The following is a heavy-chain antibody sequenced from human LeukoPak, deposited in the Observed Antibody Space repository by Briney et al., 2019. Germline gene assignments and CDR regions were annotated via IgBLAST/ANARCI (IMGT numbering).Heavy chain of an antibody. CDR2: IYTSGST. J-gene: IGHJ4*02. CDR1: GGSISSYY. CDR3: AIVSGYSGSFEFDG. V-gene: IGHV4-4*07. Sequence: SETLSLTCTVSGGSISSYYWSWIRQPAGKGLEWIGRIYTSGSTNYNPSLKSRVTMSVDTSKIQFSLKLSSVTAADTAVYYCAIVSGYSGSFEFDGWGQRTLVTVSS. D-gene: IGHD1-26*01.